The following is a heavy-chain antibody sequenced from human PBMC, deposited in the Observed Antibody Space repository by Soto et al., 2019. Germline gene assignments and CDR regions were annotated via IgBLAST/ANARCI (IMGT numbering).Heavy chain of an antibody. CDR3: ARSGVVVPAAMRTYFDY. Sequence: ASVKVSCKASGYTFNSYAMHWVRQAPGQRLEWMGWINAGNGNTKYSQKFQGRVTITRDTSASTAYMELSSLRSEDTAVYYCARSGVVVPAAMRTYFDYWGQGTLDPVSS. J-gene: IGHJ4*02. CDR1: GYTFNSYA. V-gene: IGHV1-3*01. D-gene: IGHD2-2*01. CDR2: INAGNGNT.